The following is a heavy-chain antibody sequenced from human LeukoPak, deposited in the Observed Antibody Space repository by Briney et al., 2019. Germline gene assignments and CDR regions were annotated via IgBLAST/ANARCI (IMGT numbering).Heavy chain of an antibody. J-gene: IGHJ5*02. CDR3: ARDSLASNPRTLHNWFDP. CDR1: GGSISSYY. CDR2: IYTSGST. D-gene: IGHD4-11*01. V-gene: IGHV4-4*07. Sequence: SETLSLTCTVSGGSISSYYWSWIRQPAGKGLEWIGHIYTSGSTNYNPSLKSRVTMSVDTSKNQFSLKLSSVTAADTAVYYCARDSLASNPRTLHNWFDPWGQGTLVTVSS.